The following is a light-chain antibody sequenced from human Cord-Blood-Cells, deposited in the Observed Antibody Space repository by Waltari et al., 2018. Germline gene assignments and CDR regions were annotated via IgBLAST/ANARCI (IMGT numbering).Light chain of an antibody. CDR1: SSDVGGYTY. CDR3: SSYTSSNTWV. J-gene: IGLJ3*02. Sequence: QSALTQPASVSGSPGQSLTISCTGTSSDVGGYTYVSWYQQHPGKAPKLMIYDVSNRPSGVSNRFSGSKSGNTASLTISGLQAEDEADYYCSSYTSSNTWVFGGGTKLTVL. V-gene: IGLV2-14*03. CDR2: DVS.